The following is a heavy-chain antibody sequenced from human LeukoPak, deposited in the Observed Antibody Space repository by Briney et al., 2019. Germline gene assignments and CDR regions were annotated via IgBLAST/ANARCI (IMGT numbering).Heavy chain of an antibody. CDR1: GFTFSSYS. V-gene: IGHV3-48*01. CDR2: ISSSSSTI. J-gene: IGHJ4*02. Sequence: GVSLRLSCAASGFTFSSYSTNWVRQAPGKGLEWVSYISSSSSTIYYADSVKGRFTISRDNAKNSLYLQMNSLRAEDTAVYYCAREEVATIIDYWGQGTLVTVSS. CDR3: AREEVATIIDY. D-gene: IGHD5-12*01.